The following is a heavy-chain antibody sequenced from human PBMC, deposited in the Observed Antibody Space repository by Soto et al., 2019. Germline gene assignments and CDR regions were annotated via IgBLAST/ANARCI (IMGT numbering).Heavy chain of an antibody. CDR2: IYGGGTT. CDR1: GFTVSSKY. J-gene: IGHJ4*02. Sequence: EVQLVESGGGWIQPGGSLRLSCAASGFTVSSKYMTWVRQAPGKGLEWVPVIYGGGTTYYADSVKGRFTISRDNSKNTLYLQMNSLRAEDTAVYYCVQTTGWPGFDFWGQGTLVTVSS. D-gene: IGHD6-19*01. CDR3: VQTTGWPGFDF. V-gene: IGHV3-53*01.